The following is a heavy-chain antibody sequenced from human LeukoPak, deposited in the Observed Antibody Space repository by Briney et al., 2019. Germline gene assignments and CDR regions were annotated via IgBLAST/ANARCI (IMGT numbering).Heavy chain of an antibody. D-gene: IGHD4-11*01. CDR1: GFTFSSYA. CDR3: ASRDNYAQNDY. V-gene: IGHV3-30-3*01. Sequence: PGGSLRLSCAASGFTFSSYAMHWVRQAPGKGLEWVAVISYDGSNKYYADSVKGRFTISRDNSKNTLYLQMNSLRAEDTAVYYCASRDNYAQNDYWGQGTLVTVSS. J-gene: IGHJ4*02. CDR2: ISYDGSNK.